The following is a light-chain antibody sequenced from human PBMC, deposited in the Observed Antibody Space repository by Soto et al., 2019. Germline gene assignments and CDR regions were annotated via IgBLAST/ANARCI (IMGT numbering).Light chain of an antibody. Sequence: QSALTQPPSASGSPGQSVAISCTGTSSDVGGYSYVSWYQQHPGKAPKLMIYEVSKRPSGVPDRFSGSKSGNTASLTVSGLHAEDEADYYCSSYARNRDVLFGGGTKLTVL. J-gene: IGLJ2*01. CDR1: SSDVGGYSY. CDR2: EVS. V-gene: IGLV2-8*01. CDR3: SSYARNRDVL.